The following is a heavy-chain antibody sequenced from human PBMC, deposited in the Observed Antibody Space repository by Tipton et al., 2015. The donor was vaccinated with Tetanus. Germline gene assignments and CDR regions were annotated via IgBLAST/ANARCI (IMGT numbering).Heavy chain of an antibody. J-gene: IGHJ4*02. Sequence: GLVKPSETLSLTCAVSGVSIRSSSYFWGWIRQPPGKGLEWIGHIFYTGSRHYNPSVESRVTISVDTSKNQFSLNLTSVTAADTAVYFCARANFDFPKKGPFDSWGQGIPVIVSA. CDR1: GVSIRSSSYF. CDR2: IFYTGSR. D-gene: IGHD3-3*01. V-gene: IGHV4-39*07. CDR3: ARANFDFPKKGPFDS.